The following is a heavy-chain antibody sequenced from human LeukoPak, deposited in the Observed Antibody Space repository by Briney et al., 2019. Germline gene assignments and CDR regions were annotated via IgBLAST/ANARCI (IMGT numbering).Heavy chain of an antibody. Sequence: GGSLRLSCAVSGFTFSRYRMNWVRQAPGKGLEWVSSISNIGTSIYYADSVKGRFTISRDNAKNSLYLQMDSLRAEDTAVYYCAPEDTAMVEHLDFDYWGQGTLVTVSS. CDR1: GFTFSRYR. CDR2: ISNIGTSI. J-gene: IGHJ4*02. CDR3: APEDTAMVEHLDFDY. V-gene: IGHV3-21*01. D-gene: IGHD5-18*01.